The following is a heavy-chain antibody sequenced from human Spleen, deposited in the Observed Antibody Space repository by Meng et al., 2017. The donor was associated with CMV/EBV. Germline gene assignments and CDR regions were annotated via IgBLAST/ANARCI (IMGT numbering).Heavy chain of an antibody. CDR1: GYTLTGTY. J-gene: IGHJ5*02. D-gene: IGHD2-15*01. CDR3: ARAFCRGGSCYLGWLDP. V-gene: IGHV1-2*06. Sequence: ASVKVSCKASGYTLTGTYMHWVRQAPGQGFEWMGHINHDSGGTKSAHKFQGRVTMTRDTAINTAYMELSSLTSDDTAVYFCARAFCRGGSCYLGWLDPWGQGTLVTVSS. CDR2: INHDSGGT.